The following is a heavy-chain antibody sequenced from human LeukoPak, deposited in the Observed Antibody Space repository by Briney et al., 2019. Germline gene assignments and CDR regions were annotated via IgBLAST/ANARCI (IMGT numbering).Heavy chain of an antibody. D-gene: IGHD3-10*01. CDR1: GFTFSSYW. CDR2: ISGSGGST. CDR3: AKPYYYGSGSYPYYFDY. Sequence: PGGSLRLSCAASGFTFSSYWMSWVRQAPGKGLEWVSAISGSGGSTYYADSVKGRFTISRDNSKNTLYLQMNSLRAEDTAVYYCAKPYYYGSGSYPYYFDYWGQGTLVTVSS. V-gene: IGHV3-23*01. J-gene: IGHJ4*02.